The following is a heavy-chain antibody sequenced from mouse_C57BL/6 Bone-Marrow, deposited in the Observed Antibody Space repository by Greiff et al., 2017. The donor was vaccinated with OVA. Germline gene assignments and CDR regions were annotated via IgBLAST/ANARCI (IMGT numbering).Heavy chain of an antibody. J-gene: IGHJ4*01. Sequence: QVQLQQSGPELVKPGASVKISCKASGYAFSSSWMNWVKQRPGKGLEWIGEILPGSGSTNYNEKFKGKATFTADTSSNTAYMQLSSLTTEDSAIYYCASESSSYAMDYWGQGTSVTVSS. V-gene: IGHV1-9*01. D-gene: IGHD1-1*01. CDR1: GYAFSSSW. CDR3: ASESSSYAMDY. CDR2: ILPGSGST.